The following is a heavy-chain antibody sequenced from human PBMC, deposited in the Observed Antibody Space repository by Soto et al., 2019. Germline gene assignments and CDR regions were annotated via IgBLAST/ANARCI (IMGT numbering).Heavy chain of an antibody. J-gene: IGHJ4*02. Sequence: EVQLLESGGGLVQPGGSLRLCCAASEFTFSSYAMSWVRQAPGKGLEWVSAISGSGGSTYYADSVKGRFTISRDNSKNTLYLQMNSLRAEDTAVYYCAKDREMVVAATLDYWGQGTLVTVSS. D-gene: IGHD2-15*01. CDR2: ISGSGGST. CDR3: AKDREMVVAATLDY. CDR1: EFTFSSYA. V-gene: IGHV3-23*01.